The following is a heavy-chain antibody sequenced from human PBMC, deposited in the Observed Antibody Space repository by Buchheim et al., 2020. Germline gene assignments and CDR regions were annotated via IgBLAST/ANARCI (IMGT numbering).Heavy chain of an antibody. Sequence: EVQLVESGGGLVQPGGSLRLSCAASGFTFSSYWMSWVRQAPGKGLEWVANIKQDGSEKYYVDSVKGRFTISSDNAKNSLYLQMNSLRAEDTAVYYCARGNVGYSGYETPQGYWGQGTL. CDR2: IKQDGSEK. J-gene: IGHJ4*02. CDR1: GFTFSSYW. CDR3: ARGNVGYSGYETPQGY. V-gene: IGHV3-7*01. D-gene: IGHD5-12*01.